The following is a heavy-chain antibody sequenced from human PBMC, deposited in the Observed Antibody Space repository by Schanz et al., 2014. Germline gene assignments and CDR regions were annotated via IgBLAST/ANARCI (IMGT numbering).Heavy chain of an antibody. CDR1: GGSISSDPYY. V-gene: IGHV4-39*02. D-gene: IGHD3-10*01. CDR2: SVSSGNT. J-gene: IGHJ6*02. CDR3: ARWKKDHYAFGTYRGNYYAVDV. Sequence: QLQLQESGPGLVKPSETLSLTCTVSGGSISSDPYYWGWIRQPPGKGLEWIGTSVSSGNTHPNPSLDSRLTIPVDPSKNHSPLSLPSVTAADTSVYFCARWKKDHYAFGTYRGNYYAVDVWGQGTTVIVSS.